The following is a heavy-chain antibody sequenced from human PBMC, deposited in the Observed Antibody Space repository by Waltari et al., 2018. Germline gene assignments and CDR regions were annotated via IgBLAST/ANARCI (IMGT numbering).Heavy chain of an antibody. Sequence: QVQPVQSGAEVPKPGASVKVSCTASGHTFTANYMHWVRQAPGQGLEWMGWINPNNGGTNYAKKVQGRVTMTRDTSISTAFMDLSRLKSDDTAVYFCARGDPSVYYTSHMDVWGKGTTVTVSS. CDR1: GHTFTANY. D-gene: IGHD3-3*01. CDR2: INPNNGGT. CDR3: ARGDPSVYYTSHMDV. V-gene: IGHV1-2*02. J-gene: IGHJ6*03.